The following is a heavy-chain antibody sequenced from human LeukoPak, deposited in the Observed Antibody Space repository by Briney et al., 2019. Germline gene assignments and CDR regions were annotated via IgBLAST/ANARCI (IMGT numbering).Heavy chain of an antibody. J-gene: IGHJ4*02. V-gene: IGHV3-23*01. CDR1: GLSFSNFA. Sequence: GGSLGLSCESSGLSFSNFAMSWVRRAGGKGLEGVSAISGSGGSTYYAGSVQGRFTISRDNSKNTLYLQMNSLRAEDTAVYYCAKDAIGQYRTYYFDHWGQGTLVPVSS. D-gene: IGHD1-1*01. CDR3: AKDAIGQYRTYYFDH. CDR2: ISGSGGST.